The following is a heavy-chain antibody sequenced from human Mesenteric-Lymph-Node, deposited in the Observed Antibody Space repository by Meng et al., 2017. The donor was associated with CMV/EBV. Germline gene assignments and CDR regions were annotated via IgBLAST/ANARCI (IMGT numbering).Heavy chain of an antibody. CDR2: ISGSGGST. CDR1: GFTFSSYA. D-gene: IGHD6-19*01. J-gene: IGHJ4*02. Sequence: CAASGFTFSSYAMSWVRQAPGKGLEWVSAISGSGGSTYYADSVKGRFTISRDNSKNTLYLQMNSLRVEDTAVYYCARDFSGWYGNFDYWGQGNLVTVSS. CDR3: ARDFSGWYGNFDY. V-gene: IGHV3-23*01.